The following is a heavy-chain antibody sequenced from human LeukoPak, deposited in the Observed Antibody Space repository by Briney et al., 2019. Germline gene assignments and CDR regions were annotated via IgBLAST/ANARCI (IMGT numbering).Heavy chain of an antibody. CDR2: ISSSGSTI. CDR1: GFTFSDYY. D-gene: IGHD3-3*01. J-gene: IGHJ6*02. CDR3: ARSMDFWSGYLPDTYGMDV. Sequence: GGSLRLSCAASGFTFSDYYMSWIRQAPGKGLEWVSYISSSGSTIYYADSVKGRFTISRDNAKNSLYLQMNSLRAEDTAVYYCARSMDFWSGYLPDTYGMDVWGQGTTVNVSS. V-gene: IGHV3-11*01.